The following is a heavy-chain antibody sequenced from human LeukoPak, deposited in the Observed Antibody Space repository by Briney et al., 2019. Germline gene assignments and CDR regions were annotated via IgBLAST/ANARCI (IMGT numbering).Heavy chain of an antibody. CDR1: GGSISSSSYY. CDR3: ARLADGYLDY. J-gene: IGHJ4*02. CDR2: IYYSGST. D-gene: IGHD5-24*01. V-gene: IGHV4-39*01. Sequence: SETLSLTCTVSGGSISSSSYYWGWIRQPPGKGLEWIGSIYYSGSTYYNPSLKSRVTISVDTSKNQFSLKLSSVTAADTAVYYCARLADGYLDYWGQGTLVTVSS.